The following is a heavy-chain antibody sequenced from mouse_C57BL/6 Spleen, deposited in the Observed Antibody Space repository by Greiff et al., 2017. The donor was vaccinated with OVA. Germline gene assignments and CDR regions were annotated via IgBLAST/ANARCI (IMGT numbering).Heavy chain of an antibody. Sequence: SGAELVRPGASVTLSCKASGYTFTDYEMHWVKQTPVHGLEWIGAIDPETGGTAYNQKFKGKAILTADKSSSTAYMELRSLTSEDSAVYYCTRGPLLRSYYYAMDYWGQGTSVTVSS. CDR1: GYTFTDYE. CDR3: TRGPLLRSYYYAMDY. J-gene: IGHJ4*01. CDR2: IDPETGGT. V-gene: IGHV1-15*01. D-gene: IGHD1-1*01.